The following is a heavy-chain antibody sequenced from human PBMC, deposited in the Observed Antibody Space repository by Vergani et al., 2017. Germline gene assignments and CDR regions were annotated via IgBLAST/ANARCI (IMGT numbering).Heavy chain of an antibody. J-gene: IGHJ1*01. Sequence: QVHLVESGGGVVQPGRSLRLSCVVSGFTSSYYGMHWVRQAPGKGLEWVAVISYDGTHKYYADSLKGRFTISINNSKSTFYMPMNSLINEDTAVYSCSSKSSGTPCFQIGYFREWGQGTLVTVSS. CDR3: SSKSSGTPCFQIGYFRE. D-gene: IGHD3-10*01. CDR2: ISYDGTHK. CDR1: GFTSSYYG. V-gene: IGHV3-30*03.